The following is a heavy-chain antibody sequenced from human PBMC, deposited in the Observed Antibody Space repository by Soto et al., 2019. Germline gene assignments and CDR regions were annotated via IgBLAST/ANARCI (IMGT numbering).Heavy chain of an antibody. Sequence: AGGSLRLSCAASGFTFSNCAMSWVRQAPGKGLEWVSSISGGGDKSFYADSVKGRFTCSRDNTKNTLYLQMNSLRAADTAVYYCAKDFGYSFGTYYSYYYGMDVWGQGTQVTVSS. CDR1: GFTFSNCA. J-gene: IGHJ6*02. V-gene: IGHV3-23*01. CDR2: ISGGGDKS. CDR3: AKDFGYSFGTYYSYYYGMDV. D-gene: IGHD5-18*01.